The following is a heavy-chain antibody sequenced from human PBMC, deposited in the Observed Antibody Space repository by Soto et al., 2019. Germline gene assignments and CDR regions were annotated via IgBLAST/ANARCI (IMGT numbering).Heavy chain of an antibody. D-gene: IGHD2-21*01. J-gene: IGHJ4*02. V-gene: IGHV4-59*01. CDR1: GGSISRYY. CDR2: IYYSGST. CDR3: TRGGDAYKNGH. Sequence: SETLSLTCTVSGGSISRYYWSWIRQPPGKGLEWIGYIYYSGSTNYNPSLKSRVTISVDTSKNQFSLKLSSVTAADTAVYYCTRGGDAYKNGHWGQGTLVTVSS.